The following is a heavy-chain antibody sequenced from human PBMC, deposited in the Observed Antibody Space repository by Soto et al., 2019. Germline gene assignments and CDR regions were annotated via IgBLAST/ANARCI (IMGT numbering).Heavy chain of an antibody. D-gene: IGHD3-10*01. CDR3: ARVGYDSAGKTFHYNGLDV. V-gene: IGHV1-46*01. J-gene: IGHJ6*02. CDR1: GCNFTCHY. Sequence: ASVKVSCKASGCNFTCHYMHWVPQAPLQGLESMGIMYPSGRRTIYAQKFQGRGSMTRDTSTRTVYMELSSLRSEDTAVYYCARVGYDSAGKTFHYNGLDVWAQGSSVTVSS. CDR2: MYPSGRRT.